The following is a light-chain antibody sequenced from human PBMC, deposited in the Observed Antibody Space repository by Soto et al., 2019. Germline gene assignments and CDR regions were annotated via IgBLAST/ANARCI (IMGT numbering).Light chain of an antibody. Sequence: QSVLTQPPSVSXXPGQKVTISCSGSSSNIGNNYVSWYQQLPGTAPKLLIYDNNKRPSGIPDRFSGSKSGTSATLGITGLRTGDEADYYCGTWDSSLSAVVFGGGTKLTVL. CDR1: SSNIGNNY. J-gene: IGLJ2*01. CDR3: GTWDSSLSAVV. V-gene: IGLV1-51*01. CDR2: DNN.